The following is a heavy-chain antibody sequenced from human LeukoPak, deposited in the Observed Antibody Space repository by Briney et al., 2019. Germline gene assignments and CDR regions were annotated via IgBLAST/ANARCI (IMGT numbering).Heavy chain of an antibody. Sequence: PSETLSLTCAVYGGSFSGYYWSWIRQPPGKGLEWIGEINHSGSTNYNPSLKSRVTISVDTSKNQFSLKLSSVTAADTAVYYCARGYCSGGSCYYRYWGQGTLVTVSS. J-gene: IGHJ4*02. CDR1: GGSFSGYY. D-gene: IGHD2-15*01. CDR3: ARGYCSGGSCYYRY. V-gene: IGHV4-34*01. CDR2: INHSGST.